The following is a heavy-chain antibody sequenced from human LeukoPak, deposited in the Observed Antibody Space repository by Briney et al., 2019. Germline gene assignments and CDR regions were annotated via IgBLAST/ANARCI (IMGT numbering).Heavy chain of an antibody. CDR2: IYSGGST. CDR1: GFTVSSNY. D-gene: IGHD3-9*01. J-gene: IGHJ4*02. CDR3: ARRPRNDILTGTPFDY. Sequence: PGGSLRLSCAASGFTVSSNYMSWVRQAPGKGLEWVSVIYSGGSTYYADSVKGRFTISRDNSKNTLYLQMNSLRAEDTAVYYCARRPRNDILTGTPFDYWGQGILVTVSS. V-gene: IGHV3-53*01.